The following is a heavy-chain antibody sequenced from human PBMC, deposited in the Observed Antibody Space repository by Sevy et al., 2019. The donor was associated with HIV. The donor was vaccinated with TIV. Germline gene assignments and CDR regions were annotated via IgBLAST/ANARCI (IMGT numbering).Heavy chain of an antibody. Sequence: GGSLRLSCAASGFTFSSYSMNWVRQAPGKGLEWVSYISSSSSTIYYADSVKGRFTISRDNAKNSLYLQMNSLRAEDTAVYYCARLGYCSSTSCYWGDAFDIWGQGTMVTVSS. J-gene: IGHJ3*02. CDR3: ARLGYCSSTSCYWGDAFDI. CDR1: GFTFSSYS. V-gene: IGHV3-48*01. CDR2: ISSSSSTI. D-gene: IGHD2-2*01.